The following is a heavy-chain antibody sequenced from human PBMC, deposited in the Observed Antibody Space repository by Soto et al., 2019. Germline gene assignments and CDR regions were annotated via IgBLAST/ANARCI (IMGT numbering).Heavy chain of an antibody. D-gene: IGHD7-27*01. Sequence: PSETLSLTCTVSGGSISSGGYYWSWIRQHPGKGLEWIGYIYYSGSTYYNPSLKSRVTISVDTSKNQFSLKLSSVTAADTAVYYCARDRRNWDNYYYYGMDVWGQGTTVTVSS. J-gene: IGHJ6*02. CDR2: IYYSGST. CDR3: ARDRRNWDNYYYYGMDV. V-gene: IGHV4-31*03. CDR1: GGSISSGGYY.